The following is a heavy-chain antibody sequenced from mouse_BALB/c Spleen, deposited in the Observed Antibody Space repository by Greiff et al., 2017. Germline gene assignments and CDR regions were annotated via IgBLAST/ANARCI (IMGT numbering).Heavy chain of an antibody. D-gene: IGHD2-4*01. CDR2: ISYDGSN. CDR1: GYSITSGYF. CDR3: ARGGGYYDYDVFAY. V-gene: IGHV3-6*02. J-gene: IGHJ3*01. Sequence: DVQLQESGPGLVKPSQSLSLTCSVTGYSITSGYFWYLIRQFPGNKLEWMCYISYDGSNNYNPSLKNRISITRDTSKNQLFLKLNSVTTEDTATYYCARGGGYYDYDVFAYWGQGTLVTVSA.